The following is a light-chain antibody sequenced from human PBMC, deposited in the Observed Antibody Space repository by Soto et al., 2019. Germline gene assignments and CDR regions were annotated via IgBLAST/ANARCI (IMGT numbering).Light chain of an antibody. CDR1: SSDVGGYNY. CDR3: AAWDDSLNGYV. V-gene: IGLV2-14*01. Sequence: QSVLTQPASVSGSPGQSITISCTGTSSDVGGYNYVSWYQQQSGKAPKLMIHEVSNRPSGVSSRFSGSKSGNTASLTISGLQAEDEADYYCAAWDDSLNGYVFGIGTKLTVL. CDR2: EVS. J-gene: IGLJ1*01.